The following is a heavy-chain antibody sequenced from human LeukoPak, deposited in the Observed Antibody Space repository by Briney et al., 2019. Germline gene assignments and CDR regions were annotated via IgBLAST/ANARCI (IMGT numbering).Heavy chain of an antibody. Sequence: GGSLRLSCAASGVSCYNFAMSWVRQAPGKGLEWVSGISGSGGSLYYAESVKGRFSISRDVSKSMLYLEMTSLRVDDTAVYYCVKVSGRGPRGPFDSWGQGTLVTVSS. J-gene: IGHJ4*02. CDR3: VKVSGRGPRGPFDS. CDR2: ISGSGGSL. CDR1: GVSCYNFA. V-gene: IGHV3-23*01. D-gene: IGHD1-26*01.